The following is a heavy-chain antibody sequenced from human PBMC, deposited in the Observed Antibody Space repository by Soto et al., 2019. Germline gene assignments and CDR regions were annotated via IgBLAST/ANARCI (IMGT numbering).Heavy chain of an antibody. J-gene: IGHJ4*02. CDR3: AREVQVHTPPFIY. CDR1: GGTFNTYA. CDR2: ISPMFGAA. D-gene: IGHD3-10*01. V-gene: IGHV1-69*19. Sequence: QVQLVQSGAEMKKPGSSVKVSCQSSGGTFNTYAMNWVRQAPGQGPEWMGDISPMFGAANYAPKFQGRVTITADESTGTSYMESSSLTSQDTALYFCAREVQVHTPPFIYWGKGTLVTVSS.